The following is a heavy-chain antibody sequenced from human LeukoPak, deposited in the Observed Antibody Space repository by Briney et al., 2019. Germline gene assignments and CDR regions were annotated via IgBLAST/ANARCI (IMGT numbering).Heavy chain of an antibody. CDR2: IYYDGSNR. CDR1: GFTFSNYG. Sequence: GGSLRLSCAASGFTFSNYGMHWVRQAPGKGLEWVALIYYDGSNRYYPDSVRGRFTISRDNSKNTLYLQMNSLRAEDTAVYYCATLRRSDSGSFYSDYWGQGTLVSVSS. D-gene: IGHD3-10*01. V-gene: IGHV3-33*01. J-gene: IGHJ4*02. CDR3: ATLRRSDSGSFYSDY.